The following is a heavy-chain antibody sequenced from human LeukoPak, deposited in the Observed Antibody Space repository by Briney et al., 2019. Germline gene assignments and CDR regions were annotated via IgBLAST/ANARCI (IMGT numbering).Heavy chain of an antibody. D-gene: IGHD5-12*01. CDR2: IIPIFGTA. CDR1: GYTFSSYA. Sequence: SVKVSCKASGYTFSSYAMNWVRQAPGQGLEWMGGIIPIFGTANYAQKFQGRVTITADESTSTAYMELSSLRSEDTAVYYCARRGYSGYDLDYWGQGTLVTVSS. J-gene: IGHJ4*02. CDR3: ARRGYSGYDLDY. V-gene: IGHV1-69*13.